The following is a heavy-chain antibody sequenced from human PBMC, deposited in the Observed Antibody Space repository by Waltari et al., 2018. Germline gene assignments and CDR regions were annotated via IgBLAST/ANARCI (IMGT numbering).Heavy chain of an antibody. CDR2: IYYSGNT. J-gene: IGHJ4*02. CDR1: RGPLSSRGYY. V-gene: IGHV4-39*07. CDR3: AKVWKNYRTDY. D-gene: IGHD1-7*01. Sequence: QLQLQASGPGLVKPSEPLSLTCPVSRGPLSSRGYYWGWIRQPPGKGLAWMGSIYYSGNTYYNPSLKNRVTISVDTSKNQFSLKVTSVTAADTAVYYCAKVWKNYRTDYWGQGTLVTVSS.